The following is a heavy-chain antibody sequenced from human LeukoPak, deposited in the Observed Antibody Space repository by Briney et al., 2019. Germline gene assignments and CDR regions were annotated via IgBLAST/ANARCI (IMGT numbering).Heavy chain of an antibody. CDR2: IDPSDSYT. D-gene: IGHD3-10*01. CDR1: GYSFTSYW. V-gene: IGHV5-10-1*01. Sequence: GESLKISCKGSGYSFTSYWINWVRQMPGKGLEWMGRIDPSDSYTNYSPSFQGHVTISADKSISTAYLQWGSLKASDTAMYYCARHDYYGSGSYSFDAFDIWGQGTMVTVSS. J-gene: IGHJ3*02. CDR3: ARHDYYGSGSYSFDAFDI.